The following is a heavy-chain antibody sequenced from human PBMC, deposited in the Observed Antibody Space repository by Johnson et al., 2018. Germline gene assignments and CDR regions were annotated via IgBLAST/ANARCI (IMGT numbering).Heavy chain of an antibody. CDR2: ISSSSSYI. J-gene: IGHJ3*01. CDR1: GFTFSSYS. V-gene: IGHV3-21*01. CDR3: ARDHDSTPRADAFDV. D-gene: IGHD3-22*01. Sequence: EVQLVESGGGLVKPGGSLRLSCAASGFTFSSYSMNWVRQAPGKGLEWVSSISSSSSYIYYADSVKGRFTISRDNAKNSLYLQMNSLRAEETAVYYCARDHDSTPRADAFDVWGQGTMVTVSS.